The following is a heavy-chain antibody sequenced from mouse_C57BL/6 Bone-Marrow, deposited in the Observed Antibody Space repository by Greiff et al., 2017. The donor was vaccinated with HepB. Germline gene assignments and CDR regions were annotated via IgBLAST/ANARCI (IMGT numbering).Heavy chain of an antibody. CDR2: IYPGGGYT. J-gene: IGHJ4*01. D-gene: IGHD1-1*01. CDR1: GYTFTNYW. CDR3: ARREGGYYIYYYAMDY. V-gene: IGHV1-63*01. Sequence: QVQLQQSGAELVRPGTSVKMSCKASGYTFTNYWIGWAKQRPGHGLEWIGDIYPGGGYTNYNEKFKGKATLTADTSSSTAYMQFSSLTSEDSAIYYCARREGGYYIYYYAMDYLGQGTSVTVSA.